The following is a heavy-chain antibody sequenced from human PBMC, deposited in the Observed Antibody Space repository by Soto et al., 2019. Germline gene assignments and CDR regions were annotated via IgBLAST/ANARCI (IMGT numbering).Heavy chain of an antibody. CDR2: INNDGSTT. Sequence: EVHLVESGGGLVQPGGSLRVSCAASGFTFSSYWMHWVRQTPGKGLVWVSRINNDGSTTNYADSVKGRFTISRDNAKNTLYLQVNSLIAADSGVYYCAREGRIVATPWDYWGQGTLVTVSS. CDR1: GFTFSSYW. D-gene: IGHD5-12*01. CDR3: AREGRIVATPWDY. V-gene: IGHV3-74*01. J-gene: IGHJ4*02.